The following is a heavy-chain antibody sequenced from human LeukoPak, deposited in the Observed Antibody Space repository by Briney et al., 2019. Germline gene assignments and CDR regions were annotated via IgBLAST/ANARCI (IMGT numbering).Heavy chain of an antibody. Sequence: SETLSLTCTVSGASISAYYWSWIRQPPGPELEWIAFIHHSGSTNSNPSLKRRVTTSIDTSKNQFSLKLSSVTAADTAIYYCATQMSREMYNPLDHWGQGTLVTVSS. CDR1: GASISAYY. J-gene: IGHJ4*02. CDR2: IHHSGST. CDR3: ATQMSREMYNPLDH. D-gene: IGHD1-1*01. V-gene: IGHV4-59*08.